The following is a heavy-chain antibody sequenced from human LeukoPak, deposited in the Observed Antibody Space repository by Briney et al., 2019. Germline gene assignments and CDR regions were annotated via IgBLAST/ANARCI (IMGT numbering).Heavy chain of an antibody. CDR3: AKARIAAAGTGAFDV. CDR2: FSWYSGSI. CDR1: GFTFDAYA. V-gene: IGHV3-9*01. D-gene: IGHD6-13*01. Sequence: GRSLRLSCAASGFTFDAYAMHWVRQAPGKGLEWVSGFSWYSGSIGYADSVKGRFTISRDNAKNSLYLQMNSLRDEDTAVYYCAKARIAAAGTGAFDVWGQGTMVTVSS. J-gene: IGHJ3*01.